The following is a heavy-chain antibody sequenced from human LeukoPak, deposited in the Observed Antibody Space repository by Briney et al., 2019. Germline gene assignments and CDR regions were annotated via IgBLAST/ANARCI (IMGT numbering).Heavy chain of an antibody. J-gene: IGHJ4*02. D-gene: IGHD3-10*01. CDR3: TSGTYYSPFDH. CDR2: IYSGGST. V-gene: IGHV3-53*01. Sequence: GGSLRLSCAASGFTVSSNYMSWVRQAPGKGLEWVSVIYSGGSTYYADSVKGRFTISRDNSKNTLYVQMNSLRAEDTAVYYCTSGTYYSPFDHWGQGTLVTVSS. CDR1: GFTVSSNY.